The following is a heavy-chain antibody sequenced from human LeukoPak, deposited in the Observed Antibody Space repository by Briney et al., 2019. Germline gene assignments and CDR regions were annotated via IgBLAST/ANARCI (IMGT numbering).Heavy chain of an antibody. CDR1: GFKFADYA. J-gene: IGHJ2*01. D-gene: IGHD7-27*01. CDR2: TSADGGTT. CDR3: VKDMVWGWFFDL. Sequence: PGGSLRLSCAASGFKFADYAMHWVRQIPGGGLEWVSLTSADGGTTYFADSVKGRFTISRDNSKNSLYLQMNSLRTEDTAFYYCVKDMVWGWFFDLWGRGTLVTVSS. V-gene: IGHV3-43*02.